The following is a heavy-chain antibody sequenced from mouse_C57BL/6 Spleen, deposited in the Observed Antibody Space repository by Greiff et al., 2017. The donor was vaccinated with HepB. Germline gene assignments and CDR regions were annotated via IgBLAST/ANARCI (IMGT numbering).Heavy chain of an antibody. CDR3: ARYGDGYLYAMDY. J-gene: IGHJ4*01. Sequence: QVQLQQSGAELVKPGASVKLSCKASGYTFTSYWMQWVKQRPGQGLEWIGEIDPSDSYTNYNQKFKGKATLTVDTSSSTAYMQLSSLTSEDSAVYYCARYGDGYLYAMDYWGQGTSVTVSS. CDR1: GYTFTSYW. V-gene: IGHV1-50*01. D-gene: IGHD2-3*01. CDR2: IDPSDSYT.